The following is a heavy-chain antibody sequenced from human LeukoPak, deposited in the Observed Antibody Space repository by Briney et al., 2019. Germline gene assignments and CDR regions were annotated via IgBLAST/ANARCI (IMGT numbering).Heavy chain of an antibody. Sequence: PGRSLRLSCAASGFTFSSYGMHWVRQAPGKGLEWVAVIWYDGSKKYHADSVKGRFTISRDNSKNTLYLQMGSQRAEDTAVYYCARAQDYDNSGFVDGFDIWGQGTMVTVSS. V-gene: IGHV3-33*01. J-gene: IGHJ3*02. CDR1: GFTFSSYG. CDR3: ARAQDYDNSGFVDGFDI. CDR2: IWYDGSKK. D-gene: IGHD3-22*01.